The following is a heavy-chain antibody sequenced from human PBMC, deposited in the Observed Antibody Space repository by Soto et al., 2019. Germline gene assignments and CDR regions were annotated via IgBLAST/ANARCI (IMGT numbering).Heavy chain of an antibody. CDR1: GLTFSSYA. CDR3: AKRPRLGLRDDFDY. D-gene: IGHD4-17*01. V-gene: IGHV3-23*01. Sequence: PGGSLRLSCAASGLTFSSYAMSWVRQAPGKGLEWVSAISGSGGRTYYADSVKGRFTISRDNSKNTLYLQMNSLRAEDTAVYYCAKRPRLGLRDDFDYWGQGTLVTVSS. CDR2: ISGSGGRT. J-gene: IGHJ4*02.